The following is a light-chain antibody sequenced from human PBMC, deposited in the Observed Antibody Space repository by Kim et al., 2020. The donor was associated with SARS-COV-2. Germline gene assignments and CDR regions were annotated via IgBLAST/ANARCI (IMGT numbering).Light chain of an antibody. CDR3: LQDYNYPWT. V-gene: IGKV1-6*01. Sequence: GDRVTIPCRASQDIRNDLGWYQQKPGKAPNLLIYSASSLQSGVPSRFSGSGSGTDFTLTISSLQPEDFATYYCLQDYNYPWTFGQGTKVDIK. J-gene: IGKJ1*01. CDR1: QDIRND. CDR2: SAS.